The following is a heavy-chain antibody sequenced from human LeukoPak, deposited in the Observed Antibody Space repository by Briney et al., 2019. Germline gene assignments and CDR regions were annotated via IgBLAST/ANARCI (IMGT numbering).Heavy chain of an antibody. V-gene: IGHV5-51*01. CDR3: ARQEYCSGGSCYAWFGP. D-gene: IGHD2-15*01. CDR1: GYSINNYW. CDR2: IYPADSDI. Sequence: ESLKISCKGSGYSINNYWIGWVRQMPGKGLEWMGIIYPADSDIRYSPSFQGQVTISADKSISTAYLQWSSLKASDTAMYYCARQEYCSGGSCYAWFGPWGQGTLVTVSS. J-gene: IGHJ5*02.